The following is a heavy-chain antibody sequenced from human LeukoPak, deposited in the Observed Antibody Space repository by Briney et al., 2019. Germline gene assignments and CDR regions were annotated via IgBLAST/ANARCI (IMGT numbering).Heavy chain of an antibody. CDR3: ARAHTLRYFDWLPNYYYMDV. CDR2: MNPNSDNT. D-gene: IGHD3-9*01. Sequence: ASVKVSCKASGYTFTSYDINWVRQATGQGLEWMGWMNPNSDNTGYAQKFQGRVTMTRNTSISTAYMELSSLRSEDTAVYYCARAHTLRYFDWLPNYYYMDVWGKGTTVTISS. CDR1: GYTFTSYD. V-gene: IGHV1-8*01. J-gene: IGHJ6*03.